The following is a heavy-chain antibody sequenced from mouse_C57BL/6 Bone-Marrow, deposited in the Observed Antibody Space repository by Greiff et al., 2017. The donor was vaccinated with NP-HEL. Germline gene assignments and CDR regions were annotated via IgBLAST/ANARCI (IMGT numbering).Heavy chain of an antibody. CDR1: GFSFNTYA. CDR3: VRRGYGYRYYAMDY. V-gene: IGHV10-1*01. J-gene: IGHJ4*01. D-gene: IGHD3-1*01. Sequence: DVQLQESGGGLVQPKGSLKLSCAASGFSFNTYAMNWVRQAPGKGLEWVARIRSKSNNYATYYADSVKDRFTISRDDSESMLYLQMNNLKTEDTAMYYCVRRGYGYRYYAMDYWGQGTSVTVSS. CDR2: IRSKSNNYAT.